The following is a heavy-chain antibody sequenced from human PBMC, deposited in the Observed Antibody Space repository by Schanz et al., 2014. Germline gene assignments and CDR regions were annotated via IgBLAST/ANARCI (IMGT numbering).Heavy chain of an antibody. CDR2: ISSSSSTI. Sequence: EVQLVESGGGLVQPGGSLRLSCAASGFTFSSYSMNWVRQAPGKGLEWVSYISSSSSTIYYADSVKGRFTISRDNSKNTVHLQMNSLRAEDTAVYFCAKDRWRATVMVDAFDIWGQGTKVTVSS. CDR3: AKDRWRATVMVDAFDI. J-gene: IGHJ3*02. V-gene: IGHV3-48*01. CDR1: GFTFSSYS. D-gene: IGHD4-4*01.